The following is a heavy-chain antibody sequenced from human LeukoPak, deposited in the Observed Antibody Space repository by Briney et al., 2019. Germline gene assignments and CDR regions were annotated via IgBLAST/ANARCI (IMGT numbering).Heavy chain of an antibody. CDR1: GGSFSAYY. CDR2: INHSGST. D-gene: IGHD2-15*01. Sequence: PSETLSLTCAVYGGSFSAYYWSWIRQPPGKGLEWMGEINHSGSTNYNPSLKSQATISVDTSKKQFSLKLSSLTAADTAVYYCARGSCSGGSCYLYNYYHYMDVWGKGTTVTVSS. CDR3: ARGSCSGGSCYLYNYYHYMDV. J-gene: IGHJ6*03. V-gene: IGHV4-34*01.